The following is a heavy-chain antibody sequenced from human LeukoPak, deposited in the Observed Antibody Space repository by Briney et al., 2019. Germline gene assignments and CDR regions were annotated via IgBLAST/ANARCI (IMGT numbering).Heavy chain of an antibody. D-gene: IGHD3-22*01. V-gene: IGHV4-61*02. CDR3: ATSASSGSNYFDH. CDR1: GGSITSGSYY. CDR2: IHSSGST. Sequence: SETLTLTCTVSGGSITSGSYYWAWLRPPAGKGLEWVGRIHSSGSTNYNPSLNSRVTVSADTSNNQFSLKLSSVTAADTAIYYCATSASSGSNYFDHWGQGILVTVSS. J-gene: IGHJ4*02.